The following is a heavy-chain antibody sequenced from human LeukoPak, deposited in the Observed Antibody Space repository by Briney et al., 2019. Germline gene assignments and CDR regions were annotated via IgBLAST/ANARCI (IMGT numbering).Heavy chain of an antibody. CDR1: GGSFSGYY. V-gene: IGHV4-34*01. J-gene: IGHJ6*02. D-gene: IGHD6-19*01. CDR2: INHSGST. Sequence: SETLSLTCAVYGGSFSGYYWSWIRQPPGKGLEWIGEINHSGSTNYNPSLKSRVTISVDTSKNQFSLKLSSVTAADTAVYYCARDPGSSGLHYYYYGMDVWGQGTTVTVSS. CDR3: ARDPGSSGLHYYYYGMDV.